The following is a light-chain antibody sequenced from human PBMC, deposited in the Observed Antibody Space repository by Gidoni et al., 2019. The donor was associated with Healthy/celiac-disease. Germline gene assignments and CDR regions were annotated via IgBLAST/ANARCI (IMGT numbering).Light chain of an antibody. CDR3: QQRSNWPPEVT. CDR2: DAS. J-gene: IGKJ4*01. V-gene: IGKV3-11*01. CDR1: QSVSSY. Sequence: EIVLTQSPATLSLSPGERATLSCRASQSVSSYLAWYQQKPGQAPRLLIYDASNRATGIPARFSGSGSGTDFTLTISSLEPEDCAVYYCQQRSNWPPEVTFXGXTKVEIK.